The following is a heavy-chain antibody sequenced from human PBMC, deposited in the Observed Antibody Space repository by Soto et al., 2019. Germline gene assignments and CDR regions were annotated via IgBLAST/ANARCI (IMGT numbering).Heavy chain of an antibody. V-gene: IGHV3-15*07. J-gene: IGHJ6*04. D-gene: IGHD3-9*01. CDR1: GVTFSNAW. Sequence: GGSLRLSCAASGVTFSNAWMNWVRQAPGKGLEWVGLIKSKTDGGTTDYAAPVKGRFTISRDDSKNTLYLQMNSLKTEDTAVYYCTTDLTDILPWDVWGEGTTVTVSS. CDR2: IKSKTDGGTT. CDR3: TTDLTDILPWDV.